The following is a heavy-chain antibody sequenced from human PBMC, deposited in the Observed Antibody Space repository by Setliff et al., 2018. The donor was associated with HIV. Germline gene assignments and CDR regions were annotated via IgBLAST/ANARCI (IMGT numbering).Heavy chain of an antibody. V-gene: IGHV1-69*13. CDR1: GGIFMNSA. D-gene: IGHD6-13*01. CDR3: ARVGHSSSYHYYGMDV. Sequence: GASVKVSCKASGGIFMNSAFNWVRQARGQGLEWMGSIIPIFGTGNYAQKFQGRVTITADESTSTAYMELRGLRSEDTALYYCARVGHSSSYHYYGMDVWGQGTTVTV. J-gene: IGHJ6*02. CDR2: IIPIFGTG.